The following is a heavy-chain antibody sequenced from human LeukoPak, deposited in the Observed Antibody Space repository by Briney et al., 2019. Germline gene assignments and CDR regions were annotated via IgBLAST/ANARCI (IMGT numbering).Heavy chain of an antibody. V-gene: IGHV3-48*01. Sequence: PGGSLRLSCAASGFTFSSYSMNWVRQAPGKGLEWVSYISSSSSTIYYADSVKGRFTISRDNAKNSLYLQMNSLRAEDTAVYYCARDGPSAYYDFWSGLSDFDYWGQGTLVTVSS. CDR3: ARDGPSAYYDFWSGLSDFDY. D-gene: IGHD3-3*01. CDR2: ISSSSSTI. CDR1: GFTFSSYS. J-gene: IGHJ4*02.